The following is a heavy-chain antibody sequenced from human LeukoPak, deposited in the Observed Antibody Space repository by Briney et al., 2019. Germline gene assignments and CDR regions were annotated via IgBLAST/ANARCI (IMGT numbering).Heavy chain of an antibody. CDR3: ARGGDGYNYYFDY. D-gene: IGHD5-24*01. Sequence: PSETLSLTCTVSGGSISSYYWSWIRQPPGKGLEWIGYIYYSGSTNYNPSLKSRVTISVDTSKNQFSLELSSVTAADTAVYYCARGGDGYNYYFDYWGQGTLVTVSS. J-gene: IGHJ4*02. CDR1: GGSISSYY. CDR2: IYYSGST. V-gene: IGHV4-59*01.